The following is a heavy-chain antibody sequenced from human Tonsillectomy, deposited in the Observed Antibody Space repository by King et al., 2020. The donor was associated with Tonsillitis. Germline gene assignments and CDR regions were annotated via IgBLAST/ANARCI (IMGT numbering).Heavy chain of an antibody. J-gene: IGHJ2*01. Sequence: VQLVESGGGVVQPGRSLRLSCAASGFTFSSYGMHWVRQAPGKGLEWVAVISYDGSNKYYADSVKGRFTISRDNSKNTLYLRMHSLRAEDTAVYYCAKGYDSSGYYSEYFDLWGRGTLVSVSS. V-gene: IGHV3-30*18. CDR3: AKGYDSSGYYSEYFDL. CDR2: ISYDGSNK. CDR1: GFTFSSYG. D-gene: IGHD3-22*01.